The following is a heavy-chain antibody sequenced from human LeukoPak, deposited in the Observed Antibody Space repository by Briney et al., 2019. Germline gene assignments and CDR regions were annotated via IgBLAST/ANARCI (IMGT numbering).Heavy chain of an antibody. CDR3: ARDDSGTRRGWFEH. CDR2: IKQDGSEK. D-gene: IGHD4-17*01. V-gene: IGHV3-7*01. J-gene: IGHJ5*01. CDR1: GFTFSSYW. Sequence: TGGSLRLSCAASGFTFSSYWMSWVRQAPGKGLEWVANIKQDGSEKYYVDSVKGRFTISRDNAKNSLYLQMNSLRAEDTAVYYCARDDSGTRRGWFEHWGQGTLVTVSS.